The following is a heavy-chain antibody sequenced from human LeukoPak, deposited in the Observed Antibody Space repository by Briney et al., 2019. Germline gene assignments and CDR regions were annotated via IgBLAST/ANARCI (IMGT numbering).Heavy chain of an antibody. CDR3: ARVPAAIYNWFDP. J-gene: IGHJ5*02. V-gene: IGHV1-2*02. Sequence: ASVKVSCKASGYTFTGYYMHWVRQAPGQGLEWMGWINPNSGGTNYAQKFQGRDTMTRATSISTAYMELSRLRSDDTAVYYCARVPAAIYNWFDPWGQGTLVTVSS. CDR2: INPNSGGT. CDR1: GYTFTGYY. D-gene: IGHD2-2*01.